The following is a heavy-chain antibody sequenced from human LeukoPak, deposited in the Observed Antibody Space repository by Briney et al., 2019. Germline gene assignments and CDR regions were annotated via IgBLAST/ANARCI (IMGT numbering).Heavy chain of an antibody. CDR2: ISGSGGST. D-gene: IGHD3-22*01. CDR1: GFTFSSYA. Sequence: GGSLRLSCAASGFTFSSYAMSWVRQAPGKGLEWVSAISGSGGSTYYADSVKGRFTISRDNPKNTLYLQMNSLRAEDTAVYYCAKAEGMIVVVITPFDYWGQGTLVTVSS. J-gene: IGHJ4*02. CDR3: AKAEGMIVVVITPFDY. V-gene: IGHV3-23*01.